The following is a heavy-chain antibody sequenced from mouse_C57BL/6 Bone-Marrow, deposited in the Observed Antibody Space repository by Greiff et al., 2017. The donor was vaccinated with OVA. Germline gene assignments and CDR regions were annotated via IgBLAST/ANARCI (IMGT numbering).Heavy chain of an antibody. J-gene: IGHJ1*03. CDR2: INYDGSST. Sequence: EVNLVESEGGLVLPGSSMKLSCTASGFTFSDYYMAWVRQVPEKGLEWVANINYDGSSTYYLDSLKSRFIISRDNAKNILYLQMSSLKSEDTATYYCARGGWDWYFDVWGTGTTVTVSS. V-gene: IGHV5-16*01. D-gene: IGHD3-3*01. CDR3: ARGGWDWYFDV. CDR1: GFTFSDYY.